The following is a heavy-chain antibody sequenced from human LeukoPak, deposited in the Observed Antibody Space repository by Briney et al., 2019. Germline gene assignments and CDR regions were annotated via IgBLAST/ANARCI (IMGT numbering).Heavy chain of an antibody. D-gene: IGHD3-10*01. CDR1: GFTFSSYS. CDR3: ARDIDYGSGSSDY. Sequence: PGGSLRPSCAASGFTFSSYSMNWVRQAPGKGLEWVSSISSSSSYIYYADSVKGRFTISRDNAKNSLYLQMNSLRAEDTAVYYCARDIDYGSGSSDYWGQGTLVTVSS. J-gene: IGHJ4*02. V-gene: IGHV3-21*01. CDR2: ISSSSSYI.